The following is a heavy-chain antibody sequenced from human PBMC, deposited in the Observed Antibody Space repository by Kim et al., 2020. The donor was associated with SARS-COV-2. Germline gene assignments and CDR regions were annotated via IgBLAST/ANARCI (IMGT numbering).Heavy chain of an antibody. CDR2: IDTRSNKYIT. D-gene: IGHD3-10*01. CDR1: GFSFSAHH. CDR3: SSDFWGLGDY. J-gene: IGHJ4*02. Sequence: GGSLRLSCAAFGFSFSAHHMDWVRQAPGKGLEWVGRIDTRSNKYITRYAASVKGRFTISRDDSKNLLFLQMNSLKTDDTAVYYCSSDFWGLGDYWGQGTLVTVSS. V-gene: IGHV3-72*01.